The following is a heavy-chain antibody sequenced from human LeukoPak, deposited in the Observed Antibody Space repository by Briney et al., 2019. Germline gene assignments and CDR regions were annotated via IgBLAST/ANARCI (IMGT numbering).Heavy chain of an antibody. V-gene: IGHV3-48*03. D-gene: IGHD6-19*01. CDR3: ARELGLYSSGWYGY. CDR2: ISSSGSTI. CDR1: GFTFSSYE. J-gene: IGHJ4*02. Sequence: PGGSLGLSCAASGFTFSSYEMNWVRQAPGKGLEWVSYISSSGSTIYYADSVKGRFTISRDNAKNSLYLQMSSLRAEDTALYYCARELGLYSSGWYGYWGQGTLVTVSS.